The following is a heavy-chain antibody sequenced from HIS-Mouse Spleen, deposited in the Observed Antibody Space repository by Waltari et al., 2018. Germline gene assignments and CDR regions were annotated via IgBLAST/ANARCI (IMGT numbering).Heavy chain of an antibody. V-gene: IGHV4-39*07. CDR2: IYYSGST. CDR1: GGSISSRSYY. J-gene: IGHJ2*01. Sequence: QLQLQESGPGLVKPSETLSLTCTVPGGSISSRSYYRGGIRQPPGKGLEWIGSIYYSGSTYYNPSLKSRVTISVDTSKNQFSLKLSSVTAADTAVYYCAREIPYSSSWYDWYFDLWGRGTLVTVSS. D-gene: IGHD6-13*01. CDR3: AREIPYSSSWYDWYFDL.